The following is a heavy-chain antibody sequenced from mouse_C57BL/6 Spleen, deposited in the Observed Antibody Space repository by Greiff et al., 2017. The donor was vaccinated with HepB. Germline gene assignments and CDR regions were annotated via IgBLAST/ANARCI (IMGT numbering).Heavy chain of an antibody. CDR2: IYPGDGDT. J-gene: IGHJ2*01. V-gene: IGHV1-82*01. Sequence: QVQLQQSGPELVKPGASVKISCKASGYAFSSSWMNWVKQRPGKGLEWIGRIYPGDGDTNYNGKFKGKATLTADKSSSTAYMQLSSLTSEDSAVSFCARPIRYDYDFDYWGQGTTLTVSS. CDR3: ARPIRYDYDFDY. D-gene: IGHD2-4*01. CDR1: GYAFSSSW.